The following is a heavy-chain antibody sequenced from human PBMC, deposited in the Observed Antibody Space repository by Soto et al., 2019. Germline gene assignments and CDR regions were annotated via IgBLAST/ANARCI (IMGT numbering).Heavy chain of an antibody. CDR2: ISYDGNNK. V-gene: IGHV3-30*18. CDR1: EFTFSNYA. Sequence: PGGSLRLSCAASEFTFSNYAMHWVRQPPGKGLQWLAVISYDGNNKYYADYVEGRFTISRDNSKNTLYLQMNGLRAEDTAVYYCAKDTGSTAYLIDYWGQGTLVTVSS. D-gene: IGHD1-26*01. CDR3: AKDTGSTAYLIDY. J-gene: IGHJ4*02.